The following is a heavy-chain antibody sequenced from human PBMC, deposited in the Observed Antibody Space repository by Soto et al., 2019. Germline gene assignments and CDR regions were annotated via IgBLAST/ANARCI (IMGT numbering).Heavy chain of an antibody. J-gene: IGHJ4*02. V-gene: IGHV3-23*01. D-gene: IGHD6-25*01. CDR1: GFTFSTYA. CDR2: ITPGGGST. Sequence: AGSLRLSCAASGFTFSTYALSWVRQAPGKGLEWVSAITPGGGSTYYADSVQGRFTISRDNSKNTLYLQMNSLRAEDTAVYYCARRGSGSFDYWGQGALVTVSS. CDR3: ARRGSGSFDY.